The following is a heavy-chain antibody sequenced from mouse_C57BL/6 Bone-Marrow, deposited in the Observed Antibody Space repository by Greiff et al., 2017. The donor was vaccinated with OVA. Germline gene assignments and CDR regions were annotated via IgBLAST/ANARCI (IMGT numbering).Heavy chain of an antibody. J-gene: IGHJ3*01. V-gene: IGHV1-61*01. CDR3: ARKLYNSSGFAY. CDR2: IYPSDSET. Sequence: QVQLQQPGAELVRPGSSVKLSCKASGYTFTSYWMDWVKQRPGQGLEWIGNIYPSDSETHYNQKFKDKATLTVDKSSSTAYMQLSSLTSEDSAVYYCARKLYNSSGFAYWGQGTLVTVSA. D-gene: IGHD3-2*02. CDR1: GYTFTSYW.